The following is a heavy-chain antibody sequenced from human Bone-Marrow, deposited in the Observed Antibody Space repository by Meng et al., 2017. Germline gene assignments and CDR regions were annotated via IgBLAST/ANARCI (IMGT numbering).Heavy chain of an antibody. Sequence: GESLKISCAASGFTFSSYSMNWVRQAPGKGLEWVSSISSSSSYIYYADSVKGRFTIPRDNAKNSLYLQMNSLRAEDTAVYYCARASYSSSWYFFWGVGPYGMDVWGQGTTVTVSS. CDR3: ARASYSSSWYFFWGVGPYGMDV. J-gene: IGHJ6*02. CDR1: GFTFSSYS. V-gene: IGHV3-21*01. D-gene: IGHD6-13*01. CDR2: ISSSSSYI.